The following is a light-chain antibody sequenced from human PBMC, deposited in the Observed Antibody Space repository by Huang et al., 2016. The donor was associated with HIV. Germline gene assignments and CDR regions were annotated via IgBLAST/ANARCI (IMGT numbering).Light chain of an antibody. CDR3: QQRSNWFLT. J-gene: IGKJ4*01. Sequence: EIVLTQSPATLSLSPGERATLSCRASQSVSSYLAWYQQKPCQAPRLLIYDVSNRATGIPARFSGSGSGTDFTLTISSLEPEDVAVYYCQQRSNWFLTFGGGTKVEIK. CDR1: QSVSSY. CDR2: DVS. V-gene: IGKV3-11*01.